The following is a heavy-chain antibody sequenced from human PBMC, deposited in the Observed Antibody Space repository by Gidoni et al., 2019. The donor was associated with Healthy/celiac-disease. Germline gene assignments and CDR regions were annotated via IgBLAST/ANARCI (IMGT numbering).Heavy chain of an antibody. Sequence: QVQLVESGGGVVQPGGSLRLSCAASGFTFGSYGMHWVRQAPGKGLEWVAFIRYDGSNKYYADSVKGRFTISRDNSKNTLYLQMNSLRAEDTAVYYCAKGHSGYPNLNAFDIWGQGTMVTVSS. CDR3: AKGHSGYPNLNAFDI. J-gene: IGHJ3*02. D-gene: IGHD3-22*01. V-gene: IGHV3-30*02. CDR1: GFTFGSYG. CDR2: IRYDGSNK.